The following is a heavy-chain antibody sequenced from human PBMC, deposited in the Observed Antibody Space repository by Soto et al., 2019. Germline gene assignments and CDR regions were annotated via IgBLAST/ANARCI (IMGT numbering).Heavy chain of an antibody. CDR1: GFTFSSYG. CDR3: ARDAVGDYYDSSGLYYGMDV. Sequence: PGGSLRLSCAASGFTFSSYGMHWVRQAPGKGLEWVAVIWYDGSNKYYADSVKGRFTISRDNSKNTLYLQMNSLRAEDTAVYYCARDAVGDYYDSSGLYYGMDVWGQGTKVTVSS. J-gene: IGHJ6*02. D-gene: IGHD3-22*01. CDR2: IWYDGSNK. V-gene: IGHV3-33*01.